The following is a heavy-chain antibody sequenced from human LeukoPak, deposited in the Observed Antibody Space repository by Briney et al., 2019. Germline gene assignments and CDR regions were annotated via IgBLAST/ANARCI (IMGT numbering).Heavy chain of an antibody. J-gene: IGHJ4*02. CDR3: AKGSSTGGYRDY. CDR2: ISGSGGST. Sequence: GGSLRLSCSASGFTFSSYVMFWVRQAPGKGMEWVSAISGSGGSTYYADSVKGRFTISRDNSKNTLYLQMNSLRAEDTAVYYCAKGSSTGGYRDYWGQGTLVTVSS. CDR1: GFTFSSYV. D-gene: IGHD5-24*01. V-gene: IGHV3-23*01.